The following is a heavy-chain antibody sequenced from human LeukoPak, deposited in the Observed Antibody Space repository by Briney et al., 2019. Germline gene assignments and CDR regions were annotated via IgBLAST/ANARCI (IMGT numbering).Heavy chain of an antibody. CDR1: GFTLSSYW. CDR2: IKQDGSEK. J-gene: IGHJ3*02. V-gene: IGHV3-7*01. D-gene: IGHD1-26*01. Sequence: PGGSLRLSCAASGFTLSSYWMSWVRQAPGKGREWVANIKQDGSEKYYVDSVKGRLTISRDNAKNSVYMKMNSLRAEDTAVYYCARDREWELPADAFDIWGQGTMVTVSS. CDR3: ARDREWELPADAFDI.